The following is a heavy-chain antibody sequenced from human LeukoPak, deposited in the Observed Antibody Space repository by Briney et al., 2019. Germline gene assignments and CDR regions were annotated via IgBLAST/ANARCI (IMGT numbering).Heavy chain of an antibody. CDR2: IRSKANSYAT. CDR1: GFTFSGSA. D-gene: IGHD5-24*01. Sequence: GGSLRLSCAASGFTFSGSAMHWVRQVSGKGLEWVGRIRSKANSYATAYAASVKGRFTISRDDSKNTAYLQMNSLKTEDTAVYYCTRSMIEMATITGPKGFSGYWGQGTLVTVSS. J-gene: IGHJ4*02. CDR3: TRSMIEMATITGPKGFSGY. V-gene: IGHV3-73*01.